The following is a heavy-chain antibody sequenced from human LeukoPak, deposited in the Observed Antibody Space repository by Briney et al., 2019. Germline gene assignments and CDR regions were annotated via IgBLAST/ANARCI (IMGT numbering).Heavy chain of an antibody. J-gene: IGHJ4*02. CDR2: ISGSGGST. CDR1: GCTFSSLNNFA. Sequence: GGSLRLSCAASGCTFSSLNNFAMSWFRQAPGEGLECVSVISGSGGSTYYADSVKGRFTISRDNSKKTLDLQMNSLRAEDTAVYFCAKGHSDFGTGFDCWGQGTLVTVSS. D-gene: IGHD4-17*01. V-gene: IGHV3-23*01. CDR3: AKGHSDFGTGFDC.